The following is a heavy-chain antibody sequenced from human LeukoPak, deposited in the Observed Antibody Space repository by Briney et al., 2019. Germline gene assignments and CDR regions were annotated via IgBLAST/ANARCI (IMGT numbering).Heavy chain of an antibody. CDR1: GYTFTGYY. Sequence: ASVKVTCKASGYTFTGYYIHWVRQAPGQGLEWMGWINPNSGGTKYAQKFQGRVTMTRDTSISTAYMELSRLRSDDTAVYYCARNLNSGWSWGQDYWGQGTLVTVSS. CDR2: INPNSGGT. CDR3: ARNLNSGWSWGQDY. V-gene: IGHV1-2*02. D-gene: IGHD6-19*01. J-gene: IGHJ4*02.